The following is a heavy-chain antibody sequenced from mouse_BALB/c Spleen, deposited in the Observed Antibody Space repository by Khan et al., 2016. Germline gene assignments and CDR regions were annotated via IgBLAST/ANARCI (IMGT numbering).Heavy chain of an antibody. CDR1: GYTFTSYW. V-gene: IGHV1-7*01. CDR3: ASTMMTTAWFAY. D-gene: IGHD2-4*01. Sequence: VQLQESGAELAKPGASVKMSCKASGYTFTSYWMHWVKQRPGQGLEWIGYINPSTGYTEYNQKFKDKATLTADKSSSTAYMQLSSLTSEDSAVYYCASTMMTTAWFAYWGQGTLVTVSA. CDR2: INPSTGYT. J-gene: IGHJ3*01.